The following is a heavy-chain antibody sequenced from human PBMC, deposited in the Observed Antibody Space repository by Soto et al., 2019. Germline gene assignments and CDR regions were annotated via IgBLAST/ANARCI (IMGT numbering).Heavy chain of an antibody. CDR1: GGTFGSYA. J-gene: IGHJ6*02. CDR2: LIPIPGTA. V-gene: IGHV1-69*01. D-gene: IGHD2-2*01. Sequence: QVQLVQSGAEVKKPGSSVKVSCKASGGTFGSYAISWVRQAPGQGLEWMGGLIPIPGTANYAQKFQGRVTIGAAESTSTAYMELSSLRSEGTAVYYCARSQGSSTSLEIYYYYYYGMDVWCQGTTVTVSS. CDR3: ARSQGSSTSLEIYYYYYYGMDV.